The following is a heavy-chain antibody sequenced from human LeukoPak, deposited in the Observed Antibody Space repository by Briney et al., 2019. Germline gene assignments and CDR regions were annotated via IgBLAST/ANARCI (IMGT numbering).Heavy chain of an antibody. D-gene: IGHD3-10*01. CDR2: IYTSGST. V-gene: IGHV4-4*07. CDR1: GGSISSYY. CDR3: ARGNYGSGSSYLDY. J-gene: IGHJ4*02. Sequence: PSETLSLTCTVSGGSISSYYWSWIRQPAGKGLEWIGRIYTSGSTNYNPSLKSRVTMSVDTSKNQFSLKLSSVTAADTAVYYCARGNYGSGSSYLDYWGQGTLVTVSS.